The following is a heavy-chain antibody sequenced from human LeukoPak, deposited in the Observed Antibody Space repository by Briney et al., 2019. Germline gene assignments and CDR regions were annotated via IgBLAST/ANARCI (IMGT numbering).Heavy chain of an antibody. J-gene: IGHJ4*02. CDR3: ARADSSGSCDY. V-gene: IGHV1-46*01. D-gene: IGHD3-22*01. CDR1: GYTFTSYY. Sequence: ASVTVSCKASGYTFTSYYMHWVRQAPGQGLEWMGIINPSGGSTSYAQKFQGRVTMTRDTSTSSVYMELSSLRSEDTAVYYCARADSSGSCDYWGQGTLVTVSS. CDR2: INPSGGST.